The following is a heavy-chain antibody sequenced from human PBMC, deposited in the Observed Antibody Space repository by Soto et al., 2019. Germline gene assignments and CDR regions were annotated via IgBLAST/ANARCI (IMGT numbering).Heavy chain of an antibody. CDR1: GYTFTSYY. CDR3: AREDSGSYPMPSFDY. Sequence: GASVKVSCKASGYTFTSYYMHWVRQAPGQGLEWMGIINPSGGSTSYAQKFQGRVTMTRDTSTSTVYMELSSLRSEDTAVYYCAREDSGSYPMPSFDYWGQGTLVTVSS. D-gene: IGHD1-26*01. J-gene: IGHJ4*02. CDR2: INPSGGST. V-gene: IGHV1-46*01.